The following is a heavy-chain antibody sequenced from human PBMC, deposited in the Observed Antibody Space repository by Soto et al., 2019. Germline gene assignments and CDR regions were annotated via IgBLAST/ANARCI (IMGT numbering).Heavy chain of an antibody. CDR2: ISYDGSNK. Sequence: PGGSLRLSCSASGFTFISYGMHSVRQAPGKGLEWVAVISYDGSNKYYADSVKGRFTISRDNSKNTRYLQMNSLRAEAPAVYYCARDKFPGPAFDIWAQGTMVTVS. CDR1: GFTFISYG. J-gene: IGHJ3*02. D-gene: IGHD2-21*01. CDR3: ARDKFPGPAFDI. V-gene: IGHV3-30*03.